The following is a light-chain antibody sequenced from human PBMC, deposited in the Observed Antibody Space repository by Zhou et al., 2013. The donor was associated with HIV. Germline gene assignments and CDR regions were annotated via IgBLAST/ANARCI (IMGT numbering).Light chain of an antibody. CDR1: QSLLHSNGYNY. CDR3: MQALQTPYT. CDR2: LGS. J-gene: IGKJ2*01. Sequence: DIALTQSPLSLPVIPGQPASISCNSSQSLLHSNGYNYLDWYLQKPGQSPQLLIYLGSNRASGVPDRFSGSGSGTDFTLKISRVEAEDVGVYYCMQALQTPYTFGQGTKLEIK. V-gene: IGKV2-28*01.